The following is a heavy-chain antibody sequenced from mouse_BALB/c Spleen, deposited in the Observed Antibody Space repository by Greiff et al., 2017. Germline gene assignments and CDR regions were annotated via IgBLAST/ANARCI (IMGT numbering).Heavy chain of an antibody. Sequence: VQLKQSGAELVKPGASVKLSCTASGFNIKDTYMHWVKQRPEQGLEWIGRIDPANGNTKYDPKFQGKATITADTSSNTAYLQLSSLTSEDTAVYYCARSAYYGILFDYWGQGTTLTVSS. J-gene: IGHJ2*01. CDR1: GFNIKDTY. CDR3: ARSAYYGILFDY. D-gene: IGHD2-10*01. V-gene: IGHV14-3*02. CDR2: IDPANGNT.